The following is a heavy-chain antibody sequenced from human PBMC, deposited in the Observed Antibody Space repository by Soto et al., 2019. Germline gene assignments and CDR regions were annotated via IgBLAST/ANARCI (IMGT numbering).Heavy chain of an antibody. Sequence: LSLTCTVSGGSISGYYWTWIRQPPGKGLEWVGSLFYGGTTDYNPSLKSRLTMSLDTSKNHFSLKLRSVTAADTAVYYCARHRGPAPVYWGQGTLVTVSS. CDR3: ARHRGPAPVY. CDR2: LFYGGTT. V-gene: IGHV4-39*01. J-gene: IGHJ4*02. D-gene: IGHD3-10*01. CDR1: GGSISGYY.